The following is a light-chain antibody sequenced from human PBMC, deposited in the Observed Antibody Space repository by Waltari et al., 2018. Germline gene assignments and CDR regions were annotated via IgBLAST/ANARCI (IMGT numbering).Light chain of an antibody. CDR2: DAS. Sequence: EIMLTQSPGTLSLSPGERATLSCRASQSVSSNYLAWYQQKPGQAPRLLIYDASSWATGIPARFSGSGSGTDFTLTISRLEPEDFAVYYCQQYGSSPYTFGQGTKLEIK. J-gene: IGKJ2*01. CDR3: QQYGSSPYT. CDR1: QSVSSNY. V-gene: IGKV3-20*01.